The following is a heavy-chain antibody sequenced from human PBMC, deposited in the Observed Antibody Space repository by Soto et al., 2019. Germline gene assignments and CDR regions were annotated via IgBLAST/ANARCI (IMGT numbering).Heavy chain of an antibody. J-gene: IGHJ4*02. CDR3: AKVGMATPNSRDYYFDY. V-gene: IGHV3-30*04. D-gene: IGHD2-21*01. CDR1: GFTFTNYP. CDR2: ISYDGSNK. Sequence: PGGSLRLSCAVSGFTFTNYPMHWVRQAPGKGLEWVSLISYDGSNKYYADSVKGRFTISRDNSKSTVSLQMNSLRAEDTAVYYCAKVGMATPNSRDYYFDYWAQGTLVTVSS.